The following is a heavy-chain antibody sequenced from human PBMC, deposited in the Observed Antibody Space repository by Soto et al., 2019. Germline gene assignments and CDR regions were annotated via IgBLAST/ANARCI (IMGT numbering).Heavy chain of an antibody. V-gene: IGHV3-48*01. CDR1: GFTFSSYS. CDR3: ARDQKPKVGYSGYRQNSFDY. Sequence: GGSLRLSCAASGFTFSSYSMNWVRQAPGKGLEWVSYISSSSSTIYYADSVKGRFTISRDNAKNSLYLQMNSLRAEDTAVYYCARDQKPKVGYSGYRQNSFDYWGQGTLVTVSS. CDR2: ISSSSSTI. D-gene: IGHD5-12*01. J-gene: IGHJ4*02.